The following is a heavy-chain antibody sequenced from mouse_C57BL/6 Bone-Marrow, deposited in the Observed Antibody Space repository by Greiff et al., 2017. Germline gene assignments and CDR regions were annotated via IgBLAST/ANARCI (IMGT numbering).Heavy chain of an antibody. Sequence: EVQLVESGGGLVQPGGSMKLSCVASGFTFSNYWMNWVRQSPEKGLEWVAQIRLKSDNYATHYAESVKGRFTISRDDSKSSVYLQMNHLRAEDTGIYYCTGRAWFAYWGQGTLVTVSA. J-gene: IGHJ3*01. CDR3: TGRAWFAY. CDR2: IRLKSDNYAT. V-gene: IGHV6-3*01. CDR1: GFTFSNYW.